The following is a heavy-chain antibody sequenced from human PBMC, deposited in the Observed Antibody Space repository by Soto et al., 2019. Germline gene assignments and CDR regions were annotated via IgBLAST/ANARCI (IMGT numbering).Heavy chain of an antibody. CDR2: IDPSDSYT. J-gene: IGHJ6*02. CDR1: GYSFTSYW. Sequence: GESLKISCKGSGYSFTSYWISWVRQMPGKGLEWMGRIDPSDSYTNYSPSFQGHVTISADKSISTAYLQWSSLKASDTAMYYCARLGVVTAITYYYYGMDVWGQGTTVTVSS. CDR3: ARLGVVTAITYYYYGMDV. V-gene: IGHV5-10-1*01. D-gene: IGHD2-21*02.